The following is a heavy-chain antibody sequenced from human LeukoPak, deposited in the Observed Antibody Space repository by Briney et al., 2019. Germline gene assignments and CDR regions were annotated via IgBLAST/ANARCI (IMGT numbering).Heavy chain of an antibody. Sequence: ASVKVSRKASGYTFTSYAMNWVRQAPGQGLEWMGWINTNTGNPTYAQGFTGRFVFSLDTSVSTAYLQISSLKAEDTAVYYCARDAWTCSSTSCYAQWFDPWGQGTLVTVSS. CDR1: GYTFTSYA. V-gene: IGHV7-4-1*02. CDR3: ARDAWTCSSTSCYAQWFDP. J-gene: IGHJ5*02. D-gene: IGHD2-2*01. CDR2: INTNTGNP.